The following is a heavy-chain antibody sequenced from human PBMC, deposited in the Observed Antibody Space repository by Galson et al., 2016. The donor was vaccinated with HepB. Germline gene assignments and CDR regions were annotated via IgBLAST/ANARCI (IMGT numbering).Heavy chain of an antibody. CDR1: GFTINNKY. CDR2: ISYDGRSK. Sequence: SLRLSCAASGFTINNKYMNWVRQAPGKGLEWVAVISYDGRSKQNADSVKGRFIISRDNSKNTLYLQINSLRVEDTAVYYCARGPIFGIFNISTRANYWGHGSLVTVPS. J-gene: IGHJ4*01. CDR3: ARGPIFGIFNISTRANY. V-gene: IGHV3-30*03. D-gene: IGHD3-3*01.